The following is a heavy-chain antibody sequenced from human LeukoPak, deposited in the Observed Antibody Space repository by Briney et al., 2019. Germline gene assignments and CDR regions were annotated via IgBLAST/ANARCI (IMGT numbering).Heavy chain of an antibody. J-gene: IGHJ4*02. Sequence: GGSLRLSCAASGFVFSDYSMNWVRQAPGKGLEWISYIGLSSGRTMYADSVKGRFTISGDNAKNSLYLQMNSLRVEDTAVYFCARDHNYAFDNWGQGILVTVSS. CDR2: IGLSSGRT. CDR3: ARDHNYAFDN. CDR1: GFVFSDYS. D-gene: IGHD1-1*01. V-gene: IGHV3-48*04.